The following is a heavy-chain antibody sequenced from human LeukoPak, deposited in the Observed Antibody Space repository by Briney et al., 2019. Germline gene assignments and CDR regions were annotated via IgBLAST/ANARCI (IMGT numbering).Heavy chain of an antibody. CDR1: GFTFSSYS. J-gene: IGHJ4*02. D-gene: IGHD3-22*01. Sequence: LRLSCAASGFTFSSYSMNWVRQHPGKGLEWIGYIYYSGSTYYNPSLKSRVTISVDTSKNQFSLKLSSVTAADTAVYYCARDGGWFYDSSGYYFDYWGQGTLVTVSS. CDR3: ARDGGWFYDSSGYYFDY. CDR2: IYYSGST. V-gene: IGHV4-31*02.